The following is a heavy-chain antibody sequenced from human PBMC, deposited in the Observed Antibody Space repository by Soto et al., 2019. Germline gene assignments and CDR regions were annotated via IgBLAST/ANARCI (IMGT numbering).Heavy chain of an antibody. CDR1: GGSISSGGYY. D-gene: IGHD3-3*01. CDR3: ASSPGVTIFGVVTIDY. Sequence: SETLSLTCTVSGGSISSGGYYWSWIRQHPGKGLEWIGYIYYSGSTYYNPSLKSRVTISVDTSKNQFSLKLSSVTAADTAVYYCASSPGVTIFGVVTIDYWGQGTLVTVSS. J-gene: IGHJ4*02. CDR2: IYYSGST. V-gene: IGHV4-31*03.